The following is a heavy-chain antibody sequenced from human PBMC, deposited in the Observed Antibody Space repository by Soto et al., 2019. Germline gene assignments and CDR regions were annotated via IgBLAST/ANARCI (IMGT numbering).Heavy chain of an antibody. J-gene: IGHJ4*02. CDR3: AKDPNGGYSYGYDY. CDR1: GFTFSSYA. V-gene: IGHV3-23*01. Sequence: GGSLRLSCAASGFTFSSYAMSWVRQAPGKGLXXXXXXXXXXXXXXXXDSVKGRFTISRDNSKNTLYLQMNSLRAEDTAVYYCAKDPNGGYSYGYDYWGQGTLVTVSS. D-gene: IGHD5-18*01. CDR2: XXXXXXXX.